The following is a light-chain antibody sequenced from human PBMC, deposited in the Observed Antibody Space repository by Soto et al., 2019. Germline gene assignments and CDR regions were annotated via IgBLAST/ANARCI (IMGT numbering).Light chain of an antibody. CDR1: QSIERS. J-gene: IGKJ1*01. V-gene: IGKV1-5*01. CDR2: DVS. Sequence: DIQMTQSPSTVSASVGDRARLTCRASQSIERSQAWYQQKPGKAPKLLLYDVSTLDHGVPSRFSGSGSATEFTLTISDLQPDDFATYYCQQYQCDTWTFGQGTKVEVK. CDR3: QQYQCDTWT.